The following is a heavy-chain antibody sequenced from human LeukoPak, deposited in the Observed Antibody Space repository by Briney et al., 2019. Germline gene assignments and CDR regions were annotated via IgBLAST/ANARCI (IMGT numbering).Heavy chain of an antibody. Sequence: GESLKISCQGSGYSFTSYWIGWVRQMPGKGLEWMGIIYPGDSDTRYSPSSQGQVTISVDKSISTAYLQWSTLKASDTAMYYCARELDFGGSNDAFDIWGQGTMVTVSS. D-gene: IGHD4-23*01. CDR1: GYSFTSYW. V-gene: IGHV5-51*01. CDR2: IYPGDSDT. CDR3: ARELDFGGSNDAFDI. J-gene: IGHJ3*02.